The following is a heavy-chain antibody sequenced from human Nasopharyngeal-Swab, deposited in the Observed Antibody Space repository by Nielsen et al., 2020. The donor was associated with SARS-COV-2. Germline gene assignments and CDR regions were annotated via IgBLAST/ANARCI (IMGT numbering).Heavy chain of an antibody. Sequence: ASVKVSCKASGYIFNNYYIHWVRQALGQGLEWMGMINPGSGGTTYAQKFQGRVTMTRDTSTSTVFMDLSSLRSEDTAVYYCARRGRCSGSSCDMDVWGQGTTVTVSS. D-gene: IGHD2-2*01. J-gene: IGHJ6*02. CDR3: ARRGRCSGSSCDMDV. CDR1: GYIFNNYY. CDR2: INPGSGGT. V-gene: IGHV1-46*02.